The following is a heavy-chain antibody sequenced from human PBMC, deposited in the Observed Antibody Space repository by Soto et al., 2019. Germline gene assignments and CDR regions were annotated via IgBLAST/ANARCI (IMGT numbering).Heavy chain of an antibody. D-gene: IGHD2-2*01. CDR3: ARGHVVVPAATSSHDYYYYYGMDV. CDR1: GYTFTSYD. J-gene: IGHJ6*02. V-gene: IGHV1-8*01. CDR2: MNPNSGNT. Sequence: ASVKVSCKASGYTFTSYDINWVRQATGQGLEWMGWMNPNSGNTDYAQKFQGRVTMTRNTSISTAYMELSRLRSDDTAVYYCARGHVVVPAATSSHDYYYYYGMDVWGQGTTVTVSS.